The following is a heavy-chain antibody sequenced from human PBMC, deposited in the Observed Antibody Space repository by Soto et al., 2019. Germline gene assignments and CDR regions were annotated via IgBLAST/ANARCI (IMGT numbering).Heavy chain of an antibody. CDR1: GFTFSSYS. Sequence: EVQLVESGGGLVKPGGSLRLSCAASGFTFSSYSMNWVRQAPGKGLEWVSSISSSSSYIYYADSVKGRFTISRDNAKKSVYLQMNSLRAEDAAVYYCARGYHYYDSSGYDKWDAFDIWGQGTMVTVSS. D-gene: IGHD3-22*01. CDR2: ISSSSSYI. V-gene: IGHV3-21*01. J-gene: IGHJ3*02. CDR3: ARGYHYYDSSGYDKWDAFDI.